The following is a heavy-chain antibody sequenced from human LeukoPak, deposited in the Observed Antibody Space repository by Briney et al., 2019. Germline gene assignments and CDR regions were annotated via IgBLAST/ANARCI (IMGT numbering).Heavy chain of an antibody. CDR2: IYYSGGT. V-gene: IGHV4-59*12. CDR1: GGSISGYY. CDR3: ARGRSGYYDSSGYYY. J-gene: IGHJ4*02. Sequence: NPSETLSLTCTVSGGSISGYYCSWIRQPPGKRLEWIGYIYYSGGTNYNPSLKSRDTISVDTSKNQFSLKLISVTAADTAVYYCARGRSGYYDSSGYYYWGQGTLVTVS. D-gene: IGHD3-22*01.